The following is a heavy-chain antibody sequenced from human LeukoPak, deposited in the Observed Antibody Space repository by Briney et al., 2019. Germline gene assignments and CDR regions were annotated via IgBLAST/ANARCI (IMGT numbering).Heavy chain of an antibody. V-gene: IGHV1-69*13. D-gene: IGHD2-15*01. CDR3: VMGYCSGGSCATGYFQH. CDR1: GGTFSSYA. CDR2: IISIFGTA. Sequence: SVKVSCKASGGTFSSYAISWVRQAPGQGLEWMGGIISIFGTANYAQKFQGRVTITADESTSTAYMELSSLRSEDTAVYYCVMGYCSGGSCATGYFQHWGQGTLVTVSS. J-gene: IGHJ1*01.